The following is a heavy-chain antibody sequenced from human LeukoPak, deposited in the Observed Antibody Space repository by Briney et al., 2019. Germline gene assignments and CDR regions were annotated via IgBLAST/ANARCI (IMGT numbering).Heavy chain of an antibody. CDR2: ISSSSSYI. CDR1: GXTFSSYS. V-gene: IGHV3-21*01. CDR3: ARGGVVVITTYYFDY. D-gene: IGHD3-22*01. J-gene: IGHJ4*02. Sequence: PGGSLRLSCAASGXTFSSYSMNWVRQAPGKGLECVSSISSSSSYIYYADSVKGRFTISRDNAKNSLYLQMNSLRAEDTAVYYCARGGVVVITTYYFDYWGQGTLVTVSS.